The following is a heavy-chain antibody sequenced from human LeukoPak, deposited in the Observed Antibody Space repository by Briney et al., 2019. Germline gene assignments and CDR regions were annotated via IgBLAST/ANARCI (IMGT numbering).Heavy chain of an antibody. CDR3: AKDRWLQGYFDY. CDR2: IRHDGSNK. Sequence: GGSLRLSCTTSGFIFSNYGMHWVRQAPGKGLEWVAFIRHDGSNKYYADSVKGRCTISRDNSKKTVYLQMSSLRTEDTAVYYCAKDRWLQGYFDYWGQGTLVTVSS. V-gene: IGHV3-30*02. CDR1: GFIFSNYG. D-gene: IGHD5-24*01. J-gene: IGHJ4*02.